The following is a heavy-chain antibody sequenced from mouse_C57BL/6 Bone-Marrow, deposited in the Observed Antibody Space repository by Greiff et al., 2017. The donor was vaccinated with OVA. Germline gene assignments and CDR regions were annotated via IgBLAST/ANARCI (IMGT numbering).Heavy chain of an antibody. CDR2: IRSKSNNYAT. CDR1: GFSFNTYS. CDR3: VRHRFHFAY. Sequence: EVQLVESGGGLVQPKASLKLSCAASGFSFNTYSMNWVRQAPGKGLEWVARIRSKSNNYATYYADSVKDRLTISRDDSESMLYLRMNNLKTEDAAMYYCVRHRFHFAYWGQGTLVTVSA. J-gene: IGHJ3*01. V-gene: IGHV10-1*01. D-gene: IGHD1-2*01.